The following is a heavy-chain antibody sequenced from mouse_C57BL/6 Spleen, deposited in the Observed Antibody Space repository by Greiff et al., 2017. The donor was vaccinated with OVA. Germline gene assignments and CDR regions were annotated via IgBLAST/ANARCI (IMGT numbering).Heavy chain of an antibody. CDR2: IDPENGDT. CDR3: TTDYGYGDY. J-gene: IGHJ2*01. CDR1: GFNIKDDY. D-gene: IGHD2-2*01. V-gene: IGHV14-4*01. Sequence: EVKLVESGAELVRPGASVKLSCTASGFNIKDDYMHWVKQRPEQGLEWIGWIDPENGDTEYASKFQGKATITADTSSNTAYLQLSSLTSEDTAVYYCTTDYGYGDYWGQGTTLTVSS.